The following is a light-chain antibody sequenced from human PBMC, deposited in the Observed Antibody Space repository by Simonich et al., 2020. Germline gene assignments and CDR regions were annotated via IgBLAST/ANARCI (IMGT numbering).Light chain of an antibody. CDR3: LQDYNYPWT. V-gene: IGKV1-5*03. Sequence: DIQMTQYPSTLSASVGDRVTITCRASQRISSWLAWYQQKPGKAPKLLNYKASSLESGVPSRFSGSGSGTEFTLTISSLQPEDFATYYCLQDYNYPWTFGQGTKVEIK. CDR1: QRISSW. CDR2: KAS. J-gene: IGKJ1*01.